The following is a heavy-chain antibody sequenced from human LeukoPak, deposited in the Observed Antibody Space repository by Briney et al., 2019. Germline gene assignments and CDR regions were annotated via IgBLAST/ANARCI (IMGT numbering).Heavy chain of an antibody. J-gene: IGHJ4*02. D-gene: IGHD6-13*01. V-gene: IGHV3-30-3*01. CDR3: ASTAAATDPLGF. CDR2: ISSDVYDGTTE. Sequence: GGSLRLSCSASGFTFSDYAMDWVRQAPGKGLECVAVISSDVYDGTTEYYADSVKGRFTISRDNSKNTVYLQMNSLRGEDTAVYYCASTAAATDPLGFWGQGTLVTVSS. CDR1: GFTFSDYA.